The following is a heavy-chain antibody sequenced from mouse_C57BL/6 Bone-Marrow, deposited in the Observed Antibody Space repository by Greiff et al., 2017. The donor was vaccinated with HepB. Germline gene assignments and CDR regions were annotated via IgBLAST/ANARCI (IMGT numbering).Heavy chain of an antibody. Sequence: EVKLQESGGGLVKPGGSLKLSCAASGFTFSDYGMHWVRQAPEKGLEWVAYISSGSSTIYYADTVKGRFTISRDNAKNTLFLQMTSLRSEYTAMYYCAMADLLGYYYAMDYWGQGTSVTVSS. V-gene: IGHV5-17*01. J-gene: IGHJ4*01. D-gene: IGHD2-1*01. CDR3: AMADLLGYYYAMDY. CDR1: GFTFSDYG. CDR2: ISSGSSTI.